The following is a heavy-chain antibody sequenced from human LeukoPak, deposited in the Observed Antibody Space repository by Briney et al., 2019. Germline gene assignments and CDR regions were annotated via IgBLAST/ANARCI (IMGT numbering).Heavy chain of an antibody. CDR2: IRGSGGST. J-gene: IGHJ3*02. V-gene: IGHV3-23*01. D-gene: IGHD5-24*01. CDR3: ANYGWLQRIMDAFDI. CDR1: GFTFSSSG. Sequence: PGGSLRLSSAASGFTFSSSGMSWVRQAPGKGVEWVSAIRGSGGSTYYTDSVKGRFTISRDTSKNTLYLQMNSLRAEDTTVYDCANYGWLQRIMDAFDIWGQGTMVTVSS.